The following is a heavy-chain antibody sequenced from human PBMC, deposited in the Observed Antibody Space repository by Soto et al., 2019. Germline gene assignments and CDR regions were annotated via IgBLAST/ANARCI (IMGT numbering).Heavy chain of an antibody. D-gene: IGHD6-6*01. CDR2: ISSSSSTI. CDR1: GFTFSSYG. J-gene: IGHJ6*02. CDR3: ARPEYISASYGMAV. V-gene: IGHV3-48*02. Sequence: EVQLVESGGGLVQPGGSLRLSCAASGFTFSSYGMNWVRQAPGKGLEWVSYISSSSSTIYYADSVKGRFNSSRDNAKNSLDLQTNILRDEDTAVYYCARPEYISASYGMAVWGQGTTVTVSS.